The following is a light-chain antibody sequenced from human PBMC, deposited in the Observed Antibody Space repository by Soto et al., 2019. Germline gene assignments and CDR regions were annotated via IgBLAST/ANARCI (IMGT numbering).Light chain of an antibody. CDR3: SSYTTSNTRQIV. CDR1: SSDVGGYNY. CDR2: DVS. V-gene: IGLV2-14*03. Sequence: QSVLTQPASVSGSPGQSITISCPGNSSDVGGYNYVSWYQHHPGKAPKLIIYDVSNRPSGVSNRFSGSKSGNTASLTISGLQPEDEADYYCSSYTTSNTRQIVFGTGTKVTVL. J-gene: IGLJ1*01.